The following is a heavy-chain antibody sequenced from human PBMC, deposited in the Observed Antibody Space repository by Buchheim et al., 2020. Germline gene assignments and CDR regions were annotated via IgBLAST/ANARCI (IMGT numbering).Heavy chain of an antibody. V-gene: IGHV2-70*01. CDR3: ARMDWNDVGFFDF. Sequence: QVTLRESGPALVKPTQTLTLTCTFSGFSLSARGMCVSWIRQPPGKALEWLGLIDWDGDRYYSTSQETRLSISKGTSENQVVLTMTNMEPADTGTYYCARMDWNDVGFFDFWGQGTL. D-gene: IGHD1-1*01. J-gene: IGHJ4*02. CDR2: IDWDGDR. CDR1: GFSLSARGMC.